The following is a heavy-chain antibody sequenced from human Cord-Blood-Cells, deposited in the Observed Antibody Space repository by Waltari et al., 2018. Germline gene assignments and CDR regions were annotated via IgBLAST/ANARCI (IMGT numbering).Heavy chain of an antibody. J-gene: IGHJ5*02. CDR3: ARAPRTDPGWFDP. D-gene: IGHD1-1*01. CDR2: INHSGST. CDR1: GGSFSGYY. Sequence: QVQLQQWGAGLLKPSETLSPPCAVYGGSFSGYYWSWLRQPPGKGLEWIGEINHSGSTNYNPSLKSRVTISVDTSKNQFSLKLSSVTAADTAVYYCARAPRTDPGWFDPWGQGTLVTVSS. V-gene: IGHV4-34*01.